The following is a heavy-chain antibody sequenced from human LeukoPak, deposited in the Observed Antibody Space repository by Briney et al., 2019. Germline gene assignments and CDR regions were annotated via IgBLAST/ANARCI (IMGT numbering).Heavy chain of an antibody. CDR3: TTDSYCSTTTCYASSNYYYGLDA. J-gene: IGHJ6*02. CDR2: IYRSADGGTT. Sequence: GGSLRLSCAASGFTFSNAWMTWVRQAPGKGLEWVGRIYRSADGGTTDYAAPVKGRFTISRDDSKNTLHLQMNSLKTEDTAVYYCTTDSYCSTTTCYASSNYYYGLDAGGQGTSVTVSS. D-gene: IGHD2-2*01. V-gene: IGHV3-15*05. CDR1: GFTFSNAW.